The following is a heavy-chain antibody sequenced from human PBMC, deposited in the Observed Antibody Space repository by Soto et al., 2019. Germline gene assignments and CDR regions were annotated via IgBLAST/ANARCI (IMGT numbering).Heavy chain of an antibody. CDR2: INPSGGST. Sequence: ASAEATSEESGVAFASRYMHWVHQATRQGLEWMGIINPSGGSTSYAQKFQGRVTMTRDTSTSTVYMELSSLRSEDTAVYYCARDQRDIVVVVAGEFDYWGQGTLVTVSS. J-gene: IGHJ4*02. CDR3: ARDQRDIVVVVAGEFDY. D-gene: IGHD2-15*01. CDR1: GVAFASRY. V-gene: IGHV1-46*01.